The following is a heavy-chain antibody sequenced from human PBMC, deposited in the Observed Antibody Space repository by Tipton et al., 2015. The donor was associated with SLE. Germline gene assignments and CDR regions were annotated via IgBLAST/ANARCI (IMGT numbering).Heavy chain of an antibody. CDR1: GFTFSTYG. Sequence: SLRLSCAASGFTFSTYGMHWVRQAPGKGLEWVAFIWYDGSTKYYAHSVKGRFTISKDNSKNTLYLQMNSLGAEDTAVYYCAKEEGLSGSRDVWGQGTTVTVSS. CDR3: AKEEGLSGSRDV. V-gene: IGHV3-30*02. CDR2: IWYDGSTK. J-gene: IGHJ6*02. D-gene: IGHD3-16*01.